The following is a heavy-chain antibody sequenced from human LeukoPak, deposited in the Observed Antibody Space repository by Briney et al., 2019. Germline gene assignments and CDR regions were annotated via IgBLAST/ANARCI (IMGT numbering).Heavy chain of an antibody. J-gene: IGHJ4*02. V-gene: IGHV1-69*01. CDR3: ARSYYYDSSGYYSPLDY. D-gene: IGHD3-22*01. Sequence: SSVKVPCKASGGTFSSYAISWVRQAPGQGLEWMGGIIPIFGTANYAQKFQGRVTITADESTSTAYMELSSLRSEDTAVYYCARSYYYDSSGYYSPLDYWGQGTLVTVSS. CDR1: GGTFSSYA. CDR2: IIPIFGTA.